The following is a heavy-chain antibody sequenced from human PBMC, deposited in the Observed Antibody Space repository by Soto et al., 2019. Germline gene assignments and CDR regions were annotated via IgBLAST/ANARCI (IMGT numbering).Heavy chain of an antibody. CDR3: ARSRRSTAIQDDP. CDR1: GYTFTDYF. J-gene: IGHJ5*02. CDR2: INPKSGGT. Sequence: QVQLVQSGAEVKKPGASVKVSCKASGYTFTDYFIHWVRQAPGQGLEWMGWINPKSGGTNYAPNFQGRFTMTRDTSTSTADMELTWLRFDDTAVHYCARSRRSTAIQDDPWGQGTLVTVSS. D-gene: IGHD2-21*02. V-gene: IGHV1-2*02.